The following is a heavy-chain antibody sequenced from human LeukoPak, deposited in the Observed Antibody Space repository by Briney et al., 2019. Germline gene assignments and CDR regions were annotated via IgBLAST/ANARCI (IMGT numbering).Heavy chain of an antibody. Sequence: GGSLRLSCAASGFTFSDYAMTWVRQAPGKGLDWVSAISHSGDKTWNADSVKGRFTISRDNSDNTLYLQMNSLRVEDTAVYYCARTTIRYYRSLSRPGREDYWGQGTLVTVSS. CDR3: ARTTIRYYRSLSRPGREDY. J-gene: IGHJ4*02. D-gene: IGHD3-10*01. CDR2: ISHSGDKT. CDR1: GFTFSDYA. V-gene: IGHV3-23*01.